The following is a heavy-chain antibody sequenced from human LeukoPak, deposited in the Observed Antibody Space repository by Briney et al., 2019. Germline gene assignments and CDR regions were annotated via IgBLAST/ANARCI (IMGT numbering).Heavy chain of an antibody. D-gene: IGHD1-26*01. Sequence: SETLSLTCTVSGGSISSYYWSWIRQPPGKGLEWIGYIYYSGSTNYNPSLKSRVTISVDTSKNQFSLKLSSVTAADTAVYYCARRSGSYFDYWGQGTLVTVSP. CDR2: IYYSGST. J-gene: IGHJ4*02. CDR1: GGSISSYY. CDR3: ARRSGSYFDY. V-gene: IGHV4-59*01.